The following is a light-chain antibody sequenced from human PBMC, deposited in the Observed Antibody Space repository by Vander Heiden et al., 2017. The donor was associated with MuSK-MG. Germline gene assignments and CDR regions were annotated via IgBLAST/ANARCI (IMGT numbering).Light chain of an antibody. CDR2: WAS. CDR3: QQDDSTPWT. V-gene: IGKV4-1*01. J-gene: IGKJ1*01. Sequence: DIVMTQSPDSLAVSLGERATINCKSSQSVFYRSVNKNFLAWYQHKPGQPPQLLFYWASTRESGVPDRFSGSGSGTDFTLTISSLQAEDVAIYYCQQDDSTPWTFGQGTKVEIK. CDR1: QSVFYRSVNKNF.